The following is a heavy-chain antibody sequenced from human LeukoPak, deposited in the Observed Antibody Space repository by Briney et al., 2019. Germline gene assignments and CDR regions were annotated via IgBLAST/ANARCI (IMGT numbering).Heavy chain of an antibody. D-gene: IGHD6-6*01. CDR3: ARALFEYSSSSWFDP. CDR2: IYYSGST. V-gene: IGHV4-39*07. Sequence: PSETLSLTCTVSGGSISSSSYCWGWIRQPPGKGLEWIGSIYYSGSTYYNPSLKSRVTISVDTSKNQFSLKLSSVTAADTAVYYCARALFEYSSSSWFDPWGQGTLVTVSS. J-gene: IGHJ5*02. CDR1: GGSISSSSYC.